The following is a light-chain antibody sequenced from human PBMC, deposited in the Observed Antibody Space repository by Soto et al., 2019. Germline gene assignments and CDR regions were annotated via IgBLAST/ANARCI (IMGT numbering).Light chain of an antibody. CDR3: QQRSNWPSGT. CDR1: QSVTDY. Sequence: EIVLTQSPATLSLSPGERATLSCRASQSVTDYLAWYQQNPGQSPRLLIYGASNRATGIPARFSGSGSGTEFTLTISSLEPEDFAVYYCQQRSNWPSGTFGQGTKVEIK. V-gene: IGKV3-11*01. CDR2: GAS. J-gene: IGKJ1*01.